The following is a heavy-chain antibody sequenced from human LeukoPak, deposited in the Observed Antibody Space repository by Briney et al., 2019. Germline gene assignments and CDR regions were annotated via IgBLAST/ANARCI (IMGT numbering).Heavy chain of an antibody. CDR2: ISSSSSYI. Sequence: KPGGSLRLSCAASGFTFSSYSMNWVRQAPGKGLEWVSSISSSSSYIYYADSVKGRFTISRDNAKNLLYLQMNSLRAEDTAVYYCARERQLVLYDYWGQGTLVTVSS. J-gene: IGHJ4*02. D-gene: IGHD6-13*01. CDR1: GFTFSSYS. V-gene: IGHV3-21*01. CDR3: ARERQLVLYDY.